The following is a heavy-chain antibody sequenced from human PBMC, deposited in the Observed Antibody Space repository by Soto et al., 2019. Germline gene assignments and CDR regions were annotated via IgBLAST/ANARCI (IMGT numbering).Heavy chain of an antibody. CDR3: ARGGGSPYHDHEFAY. CDR1: GGSISSYY. V-gene: IGHV4-59*01. J-gene: IGHJ4*02. D-gene: IGHD2-2*01. Sequence: SETLSLTCTVSGGSISSYYWSWIRQPPGKGLEWIGYIYYSGSTNYNPSLKSRVTISVDTSKNQFSLKLTSVTTADTAVYYCARGGGSPYHDHEFAYWGQGILVTVS. CDR2: IYYSGST.